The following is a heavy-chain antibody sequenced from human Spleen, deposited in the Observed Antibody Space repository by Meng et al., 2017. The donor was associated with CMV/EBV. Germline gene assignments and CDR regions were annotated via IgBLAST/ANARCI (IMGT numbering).Heavy chain of an antibody. CDR1: GFTFDDYA. CDR2: ISSSSGFI. V-gene: IGHV3-21*01. D-gene: IGHD2-15*01. CDR3: ARERVVVVAATPNYYYGMDV. Sequence: GGSLRLSCAGSGFTFDDYAMHWVRQAPGKGLEWVSAISSSSGFIYYADSVKGRFTISRDIAKNSLSLQMNSLRAEDTAVYYCARERVVVVAATPNYYYGMDVWGQGTTVTVSS. J-gene: IGHJ6*02.